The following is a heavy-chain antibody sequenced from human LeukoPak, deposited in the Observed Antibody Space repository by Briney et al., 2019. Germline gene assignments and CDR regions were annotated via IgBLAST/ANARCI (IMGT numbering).Heavy chain of an antibody. CDR2: IYHSGST. J-gene: IGHJ4*02. V-gene: IGHV4-38-2*02. D-gene: IGHD6-19*01. Sequence: SETLSLTCAVSGYSISSGYYWGWIRQPPGKGLEGIGSIYHSGSTYYNPSLKSRVTISVDTSKNQFSLKLSSVTAADAAVYYCARDLIAVAAFDYWGQGTLVTVSS. CDR1: GYSISSGYY. CDR3: ARDLIAVAAFDY.